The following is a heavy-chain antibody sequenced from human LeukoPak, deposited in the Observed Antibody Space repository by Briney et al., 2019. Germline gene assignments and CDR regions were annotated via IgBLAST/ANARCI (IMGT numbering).Heavy chain of an antibody. CDR2: ISSSGSTI. Sequence: GGSLRLSCAASGFTFSSYEMNWVRQAPGKGLEWVSYISSSGSTIYYADSVKGRFTIPRDNAKISLYLQMNSLRAEDTAVYYCARLNSGSYYHPFDYWGQGTLVTVSS. D-gene: IGHD1-26*01. CDR1: GFTFSSYE. J-gene: IGHJ4*02. V-gene: IGHV3-48*03. CDR3: ARLNSGSYYHPFDY.